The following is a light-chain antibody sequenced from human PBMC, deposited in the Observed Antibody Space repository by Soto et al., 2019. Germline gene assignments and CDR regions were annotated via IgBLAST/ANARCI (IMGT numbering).Light chain of an antibody. V-gene: IGLV2-14*03. CDR1: SSDVGGYNF. J-gene: IGLJ1*01. CDR3: SSYTSSSTYV. Sequence: QSVLTQPASVPGSPGQSITISCTGTSSDVGGYNFVSWYQQHPGKAPKLMIYDVNNRPSGVSNRFSGSKSGNTASLTISGLQAEGEADYYCSSYTSSSTYVFGTGTKVTVL. CDR2: DVN.